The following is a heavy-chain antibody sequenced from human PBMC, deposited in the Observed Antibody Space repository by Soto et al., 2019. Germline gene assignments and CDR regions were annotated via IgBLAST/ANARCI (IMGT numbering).Heavy chain of an antibody. V-gene: IGHV4-61*01. CDR1: GGSVSDKTYY. CDR3: ARTTAVPNTLRSRYFFDY. CDR2: VYYGGTT. D-gene: IGHD4-17*01. J-gene: IGHJ4*02. Sequence: QVQLQESGPGLLKPSETLSLTCSVSGGSVSDKTYYWSWIRQPPGKRLEWIGYVYYGGTTNYNPSLKSRVTISVDLSKNRFSLRLSSVTTADTALYYCARTTAVPNTLRSRYFFDYWGQGTLVTVSS.